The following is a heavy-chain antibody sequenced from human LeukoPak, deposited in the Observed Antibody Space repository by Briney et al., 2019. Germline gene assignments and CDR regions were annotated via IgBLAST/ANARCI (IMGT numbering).Heavy chain of an antibody. Sequence: SETLSLTCTVSGGSISDYSWSWIRQPPGKGLEWIGNIYYSGSANHNPSLKSRVTISRDTSKNQFSLKLSSVTAADTAVYYCARHEWGHYYDSSGFDYWGQGTLVTVSS. CDR1: GGSISDYS. D-gene: IGHD3-22*01. V-gene: IGHV4-59*08. J-gene: IGHJ4*02. CDR3: ARHEWGHYYDSSGFDY. CDR2: IYYSGSA.